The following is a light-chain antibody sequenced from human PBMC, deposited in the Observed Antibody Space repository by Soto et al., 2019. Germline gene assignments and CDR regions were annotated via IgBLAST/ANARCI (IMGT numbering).Light chain of an antibody. J-gene: IGKJ5*01. CDR2: GAS. V-gene: IGKV3-15*01. CDR3: QQCHMWPRIT. CDR1: ENVDTN. Sequence: EIVMTQSPATLSVSPGEGATLSCRASENVDTNLAWYQHKPGQAPRLLIYGASTRAAGVPARFSGSGSGTEFTLTIRSLESEDVAVYYCQQCHMWPRITFGPGTRLE.